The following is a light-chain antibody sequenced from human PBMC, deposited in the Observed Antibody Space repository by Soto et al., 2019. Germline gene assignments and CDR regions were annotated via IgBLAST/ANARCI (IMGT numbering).Light chain of an antibody. V-gene: IGKV2-28*01. Sequence: DIVMTQSPFSLAVTPGESASISCRSSQSLLHRNGKNYLDWYLQKPGQSPQLLIYLGSSRASGVPDRVSGSGSGTDFTLKIGRVEAEVVGIYYCMQGLQSTITFGQGTRLEIK. J-gene: IGKJ5*01. CDR2: LGS. CDR3: MQGLQSTIT. CDR1: QSLLHRNGKNY.